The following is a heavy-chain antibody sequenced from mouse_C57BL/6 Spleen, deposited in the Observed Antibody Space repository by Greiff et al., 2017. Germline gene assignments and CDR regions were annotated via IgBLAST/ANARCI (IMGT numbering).Heavy chain of an antibody. CDR2: IRSGGSYT. CDR3: ARLFITTAYAMGY. Sequence: EVQLVESGGDLVKPGGSLKLSCAASGFTFSSYGMSWVRQTPDKRLEWVATIRSGGSYTYYPDSVKGRFTISRDNAKNTLYLQMSSLKSEDTAMYYCARLFITTAYAMGYWGQGTSVTVSS. V-gene: IGHV5-6*01. D-gene: IGHD1-1*01. J-gene: IGHJ4*01. CDR1: GFTFSSYG.